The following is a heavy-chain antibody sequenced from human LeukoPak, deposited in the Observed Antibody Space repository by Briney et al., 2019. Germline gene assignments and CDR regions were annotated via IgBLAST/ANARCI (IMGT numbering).Heavy chain of an antibody. V-gene: IGHV1-69*01. D-gene: IGHD6-19*01. CDR3: ARGLEGSVAGTDY. CDR1: GGTFSSYA. J-gene: IGHJ4*02. CDR2: IIPIFGTA. Sequence: SVKVSCKASGGTFSSYAISWVRQAPGQGLEWMGGIIPIFGTANYAQKSQGRVTITADESTSTAYMELSSLKSEDTAVYYCARGLEGSVAGTDYWGQGTQVTVSS.